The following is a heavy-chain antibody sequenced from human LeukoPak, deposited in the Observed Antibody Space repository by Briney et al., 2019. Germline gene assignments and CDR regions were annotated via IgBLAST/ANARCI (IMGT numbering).Heavy chain of an antibody. CDR3: AGVIVVVPAANDY. J-gene: IGHJ4*02. V-gene: IGHV3-23*01. CDR1: EFTFSSYA. CDR2: ISGSGGST. Sequence: GGSLRLSCAASEFTFSSYAMSWVRQAPGKGLEWVSAISGSGGSTYYADSVKGRFTISRDNSKNTLYLQMNSLRAEDTAVYYCAGVIVVVPAANDYWGQGALVTVSS. D-gene: IGHD2-2*01.